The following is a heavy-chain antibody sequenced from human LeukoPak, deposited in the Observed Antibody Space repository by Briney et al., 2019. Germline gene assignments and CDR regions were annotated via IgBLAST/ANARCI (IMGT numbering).Heavy chain of an antibody. CDR3: ARPRVAAAGAAFDY. V-gene: IGHV5-51*01. J-gene: IGHJ4*02. CDR2: IYPGDSDT. CDR1: GSSFTTYW. D-gene: IGHD6-13*01. Sequence: RGASLQISCQGSGSSFTTYWIGWVRQVPGKGLEWMGIIYPGDSDTRYSPSFQGQVTISADKAITTAYLQWSSLKASDTAMYYCARPRVAAAGAAFDYWGQGTLVTVSS.